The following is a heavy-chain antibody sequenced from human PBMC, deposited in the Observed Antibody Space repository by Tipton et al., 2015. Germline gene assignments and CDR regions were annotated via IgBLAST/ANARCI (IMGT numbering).Heavy chain of an antibody. Sequence: GSLRLSCAASGFPFSYYAMNWVRQAPGKGLEWVSSISGSGGIIHYADSVKGRFTISRDSSKNTLYLQMNGLRSEDTAVYYCAKAHNMVATGGNYWGQGTLVTVSS. V-gene: IGHV3-23*01. CDR2: ISGSGGII. J-gene: IGHJ4*02. D-gene: IGHD5-12*01. CDR1: GFPFSYYA. CDR3: AKAHNMVATGGNY.